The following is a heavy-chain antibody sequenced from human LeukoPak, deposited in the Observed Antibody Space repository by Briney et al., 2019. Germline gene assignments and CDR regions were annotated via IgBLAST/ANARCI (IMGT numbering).Heavy chain of an antibody. CDR1: GGSISSSSYY. J-gene: IGHJ5*02. D-gene: IGHD3-10*01. CDR2: IYYSGST. CDR3: ARRLGLTMVRGTHWFDP. Sequence: PSETLSLTCTVSGGSISSSSYYWGWIRQPPGKGLEWIGSIYYSGSTYYNPSLKSRVTISVDTSKNQFSLKLSSVTAADTAVYYCARRLGLTMVRGTHWFDPWGQGTLVTVSS. V-gene: IGHV4-39*07.